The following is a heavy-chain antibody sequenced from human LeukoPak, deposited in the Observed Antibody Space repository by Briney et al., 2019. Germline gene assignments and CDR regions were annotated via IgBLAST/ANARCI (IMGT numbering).Heavy chain of an antibody. CDR1: GFTFDDYG. V-gene: IGHV3-20*04. Sequence: GGSLSLSCAASGFTFDDYGMSWVRQAPRKGLEWVSGINWNGGSTGYADSVKGRFTISRDNAKNSLYLQMNSLRAEDTALYYCARDQYSGYDWDYFDYWGQGTLVTVSS. CDR3: ARDQYSGYDWDYFDY. CDR2: INWNGGST. D-gene: IGHD5-12*01. J-gene: IGHJ4*02.